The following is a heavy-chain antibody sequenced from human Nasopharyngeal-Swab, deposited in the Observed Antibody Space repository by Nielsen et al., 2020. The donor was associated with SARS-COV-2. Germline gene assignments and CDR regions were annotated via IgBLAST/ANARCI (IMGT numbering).Heavy chain of an antibody. CDR3: ARDLGDNGSGWS. CDR1: GGTFSSHV. Sequence: SVQVSCKTSGGTFSSHVINWVRPAPGQGLEWLGRIIPIVGTPNYAQKFQDRLTITAEKSTTTGYMELSSLRSEDTAVYYCARDLGDNGSGWSWGQGTLVTVSS. D-gene: IGHD6-19*01. CDR2: IIPIVGTP. J-gene: IGHJ4*02. V-gene: IGHV1-69*04.